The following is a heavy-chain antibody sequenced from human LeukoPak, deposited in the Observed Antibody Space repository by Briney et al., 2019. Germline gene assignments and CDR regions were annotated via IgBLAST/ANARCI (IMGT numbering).Heavy chain of an antibody. CDR3: ARIRGYSYGPFDY. D-gene: IGHD5-18*01. J-gene: IGHJ4*02. Sequence: LVKPSETLSLTCTVSGGSISSYYWSWIRQPPGKGPEWIGEINLSGSTNYNPSLKSRVTISVDTSKNQFSLKLSSVTAADTAVYYCARIRGYSYGPFDYWGQGTLVTVSS. CDR2: INLSGST. V-gene: IGHV4-34*01. CDR1: GGSISSYY.